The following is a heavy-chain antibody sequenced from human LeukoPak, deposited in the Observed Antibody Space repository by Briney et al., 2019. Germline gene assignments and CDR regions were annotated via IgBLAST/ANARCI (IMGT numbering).Heavy chain of an antibody. V-gene: IGHV1-8*02. CDR1: GYTFTSYD. CDR3: ARTKSRLGELSLDPDAFDI. CDR2: MNPNSGNT. Sequence: ASVKVSCKASGYTFTSYDINWVRQATGQGLEWMGWMNPNSGNTGYAQKFQGRVTMTTDTSMSSAYMELRSLRSDDTAVYYCARTKSRLGELSLDPDAFDIWGQGTMVTVSS. J-gene: IGHJ3*02. D-gene: IGHD3-16*02.